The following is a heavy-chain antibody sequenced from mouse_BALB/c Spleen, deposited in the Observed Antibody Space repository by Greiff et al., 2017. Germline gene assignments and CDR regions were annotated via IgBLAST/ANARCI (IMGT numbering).Heavy chain of an antibody. V-gene: IGHV5-6-5*01. Sequence: DVMLVESGGGLVKPGGSLKLSCAASGFTFSSYAMSWVRQTPEKRLEWVASISSGGSTYYPDSVKGRFTISRDNARNILYLQMSSLRSEDTAMYYCARGPGNYYFDYWGQGTTLTVSS. CDR1: GFTFSSYA. CDR3: ARGPGNYYFDY. D-gene: IGHD2-1*01. CDR2: ISSGGST. J-gene: IGHJ2*01.